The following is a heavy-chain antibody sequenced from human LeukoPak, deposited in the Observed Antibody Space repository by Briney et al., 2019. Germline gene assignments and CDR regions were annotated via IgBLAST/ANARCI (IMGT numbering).Heavy chain of an antibody. J-gene: IGHJ4*02. V-gene: IGHV3-30*03. CDR3: ASLRWLQFQVIDY. D-gene: IGHD5-24*01. Sequence: GGSLRLSCAASGFTFSSYGMHWVRQAPGKGLEWVAVISYDGSNKYYADSVKGRFTISRDNSKNTLYLQMNSLRAGDTAVYYCASLRWLQFQVIDYWGQGTLVTVSS. CDR1: GFTFSSYG. CDR2: ISYDGSNK.